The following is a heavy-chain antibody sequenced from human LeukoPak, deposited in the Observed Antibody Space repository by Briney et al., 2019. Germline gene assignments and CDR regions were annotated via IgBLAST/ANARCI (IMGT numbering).Heavy chain of an antibody. V-gene: IGHV4-39*01. CDR1: GGSIRSGHFY. J-gene: IGHJ3*02. Sequence: PSETLSLNCTVFGGSIRSGHFYWGRIRQPPGKGLEWFGSIFHNGNPYYKPSLKSQRTMSQDTSQNQFSLKVTAMTAADPAVHSCARQIAVAGEWAFDSWGRGTMVTVSS. CDR3: ARQIAVAGEWAFDS. CDR2: IFHNGNP. D-gene: IGHD6-19*01.